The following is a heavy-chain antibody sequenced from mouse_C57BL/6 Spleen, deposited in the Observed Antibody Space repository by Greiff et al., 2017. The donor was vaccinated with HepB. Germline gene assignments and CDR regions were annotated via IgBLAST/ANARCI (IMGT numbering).Heavy chain of an antibody. CDR2: IDPETGGT. V-gene: IGHV1-15*01. J-gene: IGHJ3*01. Sequence: QVQLQQSGAELVRPGASVTLSCKASGYTFTDYEMHWVKQTPVHGLEWIGAIDPETGGTAYNQKFKGKAILTADKSSSTAYMELRSLTSEDSAVYYCTRSITTVVAPFAYWGQGTLVTVSA. D-gene: IGHD1-1*01. CDR3: TRSITTVVAPFAY. CDR1: GYTFTDYE.